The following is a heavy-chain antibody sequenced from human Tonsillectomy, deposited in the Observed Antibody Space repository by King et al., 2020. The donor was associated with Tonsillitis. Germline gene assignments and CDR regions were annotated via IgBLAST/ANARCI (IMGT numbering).Heavy chain of an antibody. J-gene: IGHJ6*02. V-gene: IGHV4-34*01. CDR1: GGSFDAYY. CDR2: INHSGNT. Sequence: VQLQQWGAGLLKPSETLSLTCGVYGGSFDAYYWSWIRQSPGKGLEWLGEINHSGNTNYNPSLKSRVTISIDSSKKQFSLKMTSMNAADTAVYYCARTVGYGCDEDDDGGDGGGQGTTVTGS. CDR3: ARTVGYGCDEDDDGGDG. D-gene: IGHD5-12*01.